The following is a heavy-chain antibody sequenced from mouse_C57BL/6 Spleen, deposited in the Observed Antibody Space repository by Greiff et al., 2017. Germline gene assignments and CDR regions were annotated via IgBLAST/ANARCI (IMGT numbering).Heavy chain of an antibody. V-gene: IGHV2-2*01. J-gene: IGHJ4*01. CDR3: ASPWVLMGYAMDY. CDR2: LWSGGST. D-gene: IGHD2-14*01. Sequence: VQLVESGPGLVQPSQSLSITCTVSGFSLTSYGVHWVRQSPGKGLEWLGVLWSGGSTDYNAAFISRLSISKDNSKSQVFFKMNSLQADDTAIYYCASPWVLMGYAMDYWGQGTSVTVSA. CDR1: GFSLTSYG.